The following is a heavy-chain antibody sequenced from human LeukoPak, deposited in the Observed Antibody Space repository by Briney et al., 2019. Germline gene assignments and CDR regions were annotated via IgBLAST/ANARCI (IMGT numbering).Heavy chain of an antibody. CDR3: ARQDGGPGPFDV. Sequence: SETLSLTCSVSDGSVSSDKYYWNWIRQPPGKGLEWIGYIYYSGTTKYNPSLKSRVTISVDTSKGQFSLKLTSVTTADTAVYYCARQDGGPGPFDVWGRGTMVTVPS. J-gene: IGHJ3*01. D-gene: IGHD1-14*01. CDR2: IYYSGTT. CDR1: DGSVSSDKYY. V-gene: IGHV4-61*01.